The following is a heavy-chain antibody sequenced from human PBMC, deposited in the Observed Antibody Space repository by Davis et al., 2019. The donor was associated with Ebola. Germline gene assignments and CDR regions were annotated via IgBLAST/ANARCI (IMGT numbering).Heavy chain of an antibody. D-gene: IGHD4-17*01. CDR3: ARDQRDYGDFTFDY. CDR2: IYTSGST. Sequence: PSETLSLTCTVSGGSISSYYWSWIRQPAGKGLEWIGRIYTSGSTNYNPSLKSRVTMSVDTSKNQFSLKLSSVTAADTAVYYCARDQRDYGDFTFDYWGQGTLVTVSS. J-gene: IGHJ4*02. CDR1: GGSISSYY. V-gene: IGHV4-4*07.